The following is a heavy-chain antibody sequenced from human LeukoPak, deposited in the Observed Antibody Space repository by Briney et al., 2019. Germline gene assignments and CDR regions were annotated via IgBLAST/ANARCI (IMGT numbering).Heavy chain of an antibody. CDR3: ATSKWELQAPYYFYGMDV. CDR2: IIRRFGTT. CDR1: GGTFSNYA. D-gene: IGHD1-26*01. Sequence: SVKVSCKAFGGTFSNYAITWVRQAPGQGLEWMGGIIRRFGTTTYAQKFQGRVTITADESTSTTYLEVSSLRSEDTAICYCATSKWELQAPYYFYGMDVWGQGTTVTVS. J-gene: IGHJ6*02. V-gene: IGHV1-69*13.